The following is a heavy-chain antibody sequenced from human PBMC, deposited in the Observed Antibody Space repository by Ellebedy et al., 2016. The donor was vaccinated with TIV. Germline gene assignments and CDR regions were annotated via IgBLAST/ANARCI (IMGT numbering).Heavy chain of an antibody. Sequence: SETLSLTCAVSGDSISGSSYYWGWIRQTPGKGLEFIGSMYHSGTTSYNPSLRSRVTVSVDTSRNQFSLQVNSVTAADTGIYYCARQTYYGLGHNWFDPWGQGTQVTVSS. D-gene: IGHD3-10*01. CDR1: GDSISGSSYY. CDR2: MYHSGTT. V-gene: IGHV4-39*01. J-gene: IGHJ5*02. CDR3: ARQTYYGLGHNWFDP.